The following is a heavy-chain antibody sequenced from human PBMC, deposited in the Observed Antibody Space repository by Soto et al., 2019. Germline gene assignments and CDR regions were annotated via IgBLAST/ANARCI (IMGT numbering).Heavy chain of an antibody. D-gene: IGHD5-12*01. CDR3: ARVQRRWLNSDY. J-gene: IGHJ4*02. CDR2: VNHNGRN. Sequence: SETLSLTCAVYGGSFSGYFWNWIRQTPGKGLEWIGKVNHNGRNNYNPSLKGRVSLSVDTSKNQFFLKLNSVTAADTAVYFCARVQRRWLNSDYWGQGTLVTVSS. V-gene: IGHV4-34*01. CDR1: GGSFSGYF.